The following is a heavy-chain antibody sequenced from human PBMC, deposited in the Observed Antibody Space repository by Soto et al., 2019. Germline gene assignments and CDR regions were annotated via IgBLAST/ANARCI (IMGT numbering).Heavy chain of an antibody. Sequence: EVQLVESGGGLVQPGGSLRLSCAASGFTFSSYWMLWFRQAPGKGLVWVSRINSDGSTTSYGDSVKGRFTISRDNAKNTLYLQINSMRAVDAAVYYCARVNPGYSYVNYWGQGTLGTVSS. J-gene: IGHJ4*02. CDR3: ARVNPGYSYVNY. D-gene: IGHD5-18*01. CDR1: GFTFSSYW. CDR2: INSDGSTT. V-gene: IGHV3-74*01.